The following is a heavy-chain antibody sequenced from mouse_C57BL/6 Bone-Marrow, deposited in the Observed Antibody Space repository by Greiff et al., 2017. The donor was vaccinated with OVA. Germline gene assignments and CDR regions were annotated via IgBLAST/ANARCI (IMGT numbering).Heavy chain of an antibody. Sequence: QVQLKQSGPGLVQPSQSLSITCTVSGFSLTSSGVPWVRQPPGKGLEWLGVIWSGGSTDYNAAFISRLSISKDNSKSQVFFKMNSLQADDTAIYYCAKKGGYGNYWYFDVWGTGTTVTVSS. CDR3: AKKGGYGNYWYFDV. V-gene: IGHV2-4*01. J-gene: IGHJ1*03. D-gene: IGHD2-1*01. CDR2: IWSGGST. CDR1: GFSLTSSG.